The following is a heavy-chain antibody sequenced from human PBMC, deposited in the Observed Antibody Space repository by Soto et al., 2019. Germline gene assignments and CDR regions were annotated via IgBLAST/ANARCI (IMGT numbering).Heavy chain of an antibody. CDR1: GFTFSSYW. D-gene: IGHD1-26*01. Sequence: PGGSLRLSCAASGFTFSSYWMHWVRQAPGKGLVWVSRINSDGSIINYADSVKGRFTISRDNAKNTLYLQMNSLRAEDTAVYYCARRGSGSYYDYWGQGTLVTVSS. J-gene: IGHJ4*02. CDR2: INSDGSII. V-gene: IGHV3-74*01. CDR3: ARRGSGSYYDY.